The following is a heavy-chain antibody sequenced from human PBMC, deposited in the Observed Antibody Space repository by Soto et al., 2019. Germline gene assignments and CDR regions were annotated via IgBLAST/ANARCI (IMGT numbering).Heavy chain of an antibody. CDR3: AKRYGSGSYRDFNSYYGMDI. CDR2: ISPTGEQR. V-gene: IGHV3-23*01. D-gene: IGHD3-10*01. Sequence: QSGGSLRLSCAAYRFTFRNYGMSWVRQGPGKGLEWVSGISPTGEQRFYVDSVKGRFFISRDNSQNTLSLEMSNLRADDTAVYYCAKRYGSGSYRDFNSYYGMDIWGQGTSVTVSS. CDR1: RFTFRNYG. J-gene: IGHJ6*02.